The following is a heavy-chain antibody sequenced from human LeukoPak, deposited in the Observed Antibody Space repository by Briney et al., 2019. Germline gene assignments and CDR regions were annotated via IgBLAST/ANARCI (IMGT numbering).Heavy chain of an antibody. V-gene: IGHV3-74*01. Sequence: PGGSLRLSCAASGFTFSSYWMHWVRQAPGKGLVWVSRINSDGSSTSYADSVKGRFTISRDNAKNTLYLQMNSLRAEDTAVYYCARDLRRYYDRSGYYDAFDIWGQGTMVTVSS. CDR3: ARDLRRYYDRSGYYDAFDI. J-gene: IGHJ3*02. CDR2: INSDGSST. CDR1: GFTFSSYW. D-gene: IGHD3-22*01.